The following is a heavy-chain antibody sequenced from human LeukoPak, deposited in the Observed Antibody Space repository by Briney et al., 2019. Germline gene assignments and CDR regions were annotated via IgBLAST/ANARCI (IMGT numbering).Heavy chain of an antibody. CDR1: GYTFTSYG. Sequence: ASVKVSCKASGYTFTSYGISWVRQAPGQGLEWMGWISAYNGNTNYAQKLQGRVTMTTDTSTSTAYMELRSLRSDDTAVYYCARDPGYSSGWYEEDYYYGMDVWGQGTTVTVSS. CDR3: ARDPGYSSGWYEEDYYYGMDV. V-gene: IGHV1-18*01. D-gene: IGHD6-19*01. J-gene: IGHJ6*02. CDR2: ISAYNGNT.